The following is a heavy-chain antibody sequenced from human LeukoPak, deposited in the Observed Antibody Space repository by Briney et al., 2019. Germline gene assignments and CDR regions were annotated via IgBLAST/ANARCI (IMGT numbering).Heavy chain of an antibody. CDR3: AKTASSSWPSYYYGMDV. CDR1: GFTFSSYW. D-gene: IGHD6-13*01. Sequence: GGSLRLSCEASGFTFSSYWMSWVRQAPGKGLEWVSVITGSGGNTYYADSVKGRFTISKDNSKNTVYLQMSSLRVDDTAVYYCAKTASSSWPSYYYGMDVWGQGTTVTVSS. CDR2: ITGSGGNT. J-gene: IGHJ6*02. V-gene: IGHV3-23*01.